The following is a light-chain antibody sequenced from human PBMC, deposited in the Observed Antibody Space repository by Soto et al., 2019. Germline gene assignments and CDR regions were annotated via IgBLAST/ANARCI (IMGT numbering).Light chain of an antibody. V-gene: IGLV1-44*01. CDR2: STD. Sequence: QSVLTQPPSASGTPGQRVTISCCGSYSNIGSNTVNWYQHLPGTAPKLLIYSTDQRPSGVPDRFSGSKSGTSASLAISGLQSDDEADYYCAAWDDNLNGLVFGGGTQLTVL. J-gene: IGLJ7*01. CDR3: AAWDDNLNGLV. CDR1: YSNIGSNT.